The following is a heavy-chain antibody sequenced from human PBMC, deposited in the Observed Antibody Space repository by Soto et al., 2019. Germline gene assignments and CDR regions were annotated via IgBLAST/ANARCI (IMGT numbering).Heavy chain of an antibody. Sequence: EVQLLESGGGLVQPGGSLRLSCAASGFTFSSYAMSWVRQAPGKGLEWVSAISGSGGSTYYADSVKGRFTISRDNSKNTLYLQMNSLRAEDTAVYYCAKGLKITMMVVVITLYAFDIWGQGTMVTVSS. CDR1: GFTFSSYA. V-gene: IGHV3-23*01. CDR3: AKGLKITMMVVVITLYAFDI. J-gene: IGHJ3*02. CDR2: ISGSGGST. D-gene: IGHD3-22*01.